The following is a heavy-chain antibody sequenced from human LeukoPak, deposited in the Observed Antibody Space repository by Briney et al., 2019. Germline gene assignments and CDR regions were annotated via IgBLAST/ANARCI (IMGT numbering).Heavy chain of an antibody. V-gene: IGHV1-46*01. CDR1: VYNFISYY. CDR3: AREDVVLVDAVRYYYYGMDV. J-gene: IGHJ6*02. Sequence: GASVKVSFKASVYNFISYYMHWVRQAPGQGLEWMGIINPSGGSTSYAQKFQDRVTMTRDTSTSTVYMELSSLKSEDTAVYYCAREDVVLVDAVRYYYYGMDVWGQGTTVTVSS. CDR2: INPSGGST. D-gene: IGHD2-8*01.